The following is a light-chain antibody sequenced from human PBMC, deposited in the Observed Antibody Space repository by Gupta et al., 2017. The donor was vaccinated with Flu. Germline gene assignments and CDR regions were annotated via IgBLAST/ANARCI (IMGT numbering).Light chain of an antibody. CDR3: QEYNMDPRT. J-gene: IGKJ4*02. CDR1: QSISSW. CDR2: KAS. V-gene: IGKV1-5*03. Sequence: DVKLTPPPSTLPASVGDRVTITCRACQSISSWLAWYQQKPGKAPQLLIYKASSLESGVPSRFRGSGSGTEFTLTISSLQPDDGATYYGQEYNMDPRTFGEGTKVEIK.